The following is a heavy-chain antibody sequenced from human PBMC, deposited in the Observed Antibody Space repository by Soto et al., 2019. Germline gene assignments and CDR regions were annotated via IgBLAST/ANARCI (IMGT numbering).Heavy chain of an antibody. Sequence: QVQLQESGPGLVRPSETLSLTCTVSGGSVSSGHYYWSWSRQPPGKGLEWIGDISYTGSTNYNPSLKSRVTISVDTSKNQLSLKMNSVTAADTAVYYCARSGAGSGWLGGQGTLVTVSS. CDR2: ISYTGST. CDR1: GGSVSSGHYY. V-gene: IGHV4-61*01. D-gene: IGHD6-19*01. J-gene: IGHJ4*02. CDR3: ARSGAGSGWL.